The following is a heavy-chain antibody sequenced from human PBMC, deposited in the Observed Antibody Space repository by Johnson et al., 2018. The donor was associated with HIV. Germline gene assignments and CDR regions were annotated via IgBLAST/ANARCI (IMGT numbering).Heavy chain of an antibody. J-gene: IGHJ3*02. D-gene: IGHD2/OR15-2a*01. Sequence: QVQLVESGGGVVQPGRSLRLSCAASGFTFSSYGMHWVRQAPGKGLEWVTVISYDGTNKYYADSVKGRFTLSRDNSKNTLDLQMNSLRAEDTAVYYCAKAQAFRGAFDIWGQGTMVIVSS. CDR3: AKAQAFRGAFDI. CDR1: GFTFSSYG. CDR2: ISYDGTNK. V-gene: IGHV3-30*18.